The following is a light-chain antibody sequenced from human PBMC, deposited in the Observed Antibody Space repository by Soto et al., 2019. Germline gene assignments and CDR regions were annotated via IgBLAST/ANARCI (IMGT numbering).Light chain of an antibody. Sequence: DIQMTQSPSSLSASVGDRVTITCRASQSISTYLNWYQQKLGKAPKLLIHAASSLQSGVPSRFSGSGSGTDFTLTISSLQPEDFASYYCQQTYRTPRTFVQGTKVEIK. CDR2: AAS. CDR3: QQTYRTPRT. CDR1: QSISTY. V-gene: IGKV1-39*01. J-gene: IGKJ1*01.